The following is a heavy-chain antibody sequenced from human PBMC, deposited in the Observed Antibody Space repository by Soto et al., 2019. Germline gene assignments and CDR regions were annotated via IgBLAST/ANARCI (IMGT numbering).Heavy chain of an antibody. D-gene: IGHD4-17*01. J-gene: IGHJ4*02. CDR2: MNLNSGYT. Sequence: QVQLVQSGAEVKKPGASVKVSCKASGYTFTSYDINWVRQATGQGLEWMGWMNLNSGYTGSAQKFQGRVNMTRSKSLRTAYMELSSLTSEDTAVYYCARANGDFDYWGQGTLVTVSS. CDR1: GYTFTSYD. V-gene: IGHV1-8*01. CDR3: ARANGDFDY.